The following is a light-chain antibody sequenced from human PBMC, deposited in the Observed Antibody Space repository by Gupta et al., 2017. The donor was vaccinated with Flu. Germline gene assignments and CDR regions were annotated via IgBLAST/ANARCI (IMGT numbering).Light chain of an antibody. CDR3: CSCAGSSNWV. CDR2: EDS. CDR1: SRKVGGYNV. J-gene: IGLJ3*02. V-gene: IGLV2-23*01. Sequence: QSALTPPASVSGSPRQSITISRTGTSRKVGGYNVLSWYQQYPGKAPTLIIDEDSEPPSGVYNRFSGSKSDNTAPLTRSGLQAEDEDDYYCCSCAGSSNWVFGGGTKVTVL.